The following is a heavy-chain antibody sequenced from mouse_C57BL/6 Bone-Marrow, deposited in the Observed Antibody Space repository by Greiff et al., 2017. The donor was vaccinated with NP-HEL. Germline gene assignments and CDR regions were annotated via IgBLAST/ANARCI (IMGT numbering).Heavy chain of an antibody. D-gene: IGHD1-1*01. Sequence: EVHLVESGGGLVQPGGSLSLSCAASGFTFTDYYMSWVRQPPGKALEWLGFIRNKANGYTTEYSASVKGRFTISRDNSQSILYLQMNALRAEDSATYYCARYMSYYGSSSFAYWGQGTLVTVSA. J-gene: IGHJ3*01. CDR3: ARYMSYYGSSSFAY. CDR1: GFTFTDYY. CDR2: IRNKANGYTT. V-gene: IGHV7-3*01.